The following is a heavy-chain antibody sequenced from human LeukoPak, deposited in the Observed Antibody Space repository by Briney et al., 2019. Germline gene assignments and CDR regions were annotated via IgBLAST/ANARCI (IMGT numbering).Heavy chain of an antibody. D-gene: IGHD5-18*01. CDR2: ITSSSNYI. Sequence: GGSLRLSCAASGFTFSISNMNWVRQAPGKGLEWVSSITSSSNYIYYAVSVKGRFTISRDNAKNSLILQMNSLRAEDTTVYYCARDIAYGYGSFDYWGQGTLVTVSS. J-gene: IGHJ4*02. V-gene: IGHV3-21*01. CDR1: GFTFSISN. CDR3: ARDIAYGYGSFDY.